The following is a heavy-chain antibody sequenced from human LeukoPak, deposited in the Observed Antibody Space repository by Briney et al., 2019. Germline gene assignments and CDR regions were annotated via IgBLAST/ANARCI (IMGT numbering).Heavy chain of an antibody. CDR3: ARVVRGVINWFDP. J-gene: IGHJ5*02. Sequence: SETLSLTCTVSGASMSNFYWTWIRQSAGKGLEWIGRISSSGSTNYNPSLKSRVTISVDTSKNQFSLKLSSVTAADTAVYYCARVVRGVINWFDPWGQGTLVTVSS. V-gene: IGHV4-4*07. CDR2: ISSSGST. CDR1: GASMSNFY. D-gene: IGHD3-10*01.